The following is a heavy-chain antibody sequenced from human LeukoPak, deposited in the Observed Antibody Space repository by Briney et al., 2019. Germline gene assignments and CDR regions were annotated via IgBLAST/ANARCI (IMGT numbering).Heavy chain of an antibody. Sequence: ASVNVSCTASGYTFTSYGISWVRQAPGQGLEWIGWITAYNGNTNSAQKLQGRVTMTTDTSTSTAYMELRSLRSDDTAVYYCARDRGIRGVDYWGQGTLVTVSS. V-gene: IGHV1-18*04. CDR3: ARDRGIRGVDY. CDR1: GYTFTSYG. J-gene: IGHJ4*02. D-gene: IGHD3-10*01. CDR2: ITAYNGNT.